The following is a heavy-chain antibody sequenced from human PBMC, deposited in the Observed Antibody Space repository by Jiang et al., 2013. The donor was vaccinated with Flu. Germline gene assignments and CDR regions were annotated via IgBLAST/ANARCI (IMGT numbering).Heavy chain of an antibody. V-gene: IGHV4-59*01. J-gene: IGHJ3*02. D-gene: IGHD3-3*01. CDR3: ARGGPLYYDFWSGYYGGAFDI. CDR1: YY. Sequence: YYWSWIRQPPGKGLEWIGYIYYSGSTNYNPSLKSRVTISVDTSKNQFSLKLSSVTAADTAVYYCARGGPLYYDFWSGYYGGAFDIWGQGTMVTVSS. CDR2: IYYSGST.